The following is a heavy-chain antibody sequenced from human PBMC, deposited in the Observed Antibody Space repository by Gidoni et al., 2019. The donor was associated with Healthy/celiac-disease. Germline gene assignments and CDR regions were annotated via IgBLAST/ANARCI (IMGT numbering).Heavy chain of an antibody. CDR2: IYYSGST. CDR3: ARGGAVGAIDY. CDR1: GGSISSSSYY. D-gene: IGHD1-26*01. Sequence: QLQLQESGPGLVKPSETLSLTCTVSGGSISSSSYYWGWIRQPPGTGLEWIGSIYYSGSTYYNPALKSRVTISVDTSKNQFSLKLSSVTAADTAVYYCARGGAVGAIDYWGQGTLVTVSS. V-gene: IGHV4-39*07. J-gene: IGHJ4*02.